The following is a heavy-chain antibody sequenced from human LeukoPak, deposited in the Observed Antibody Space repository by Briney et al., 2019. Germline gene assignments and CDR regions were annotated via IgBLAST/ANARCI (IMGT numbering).Heavy chain of an antibody. CDR3: ARVWEYYDSSGLGPNDAFDI. V-gene: IGHV4-30-4*08. Sequence: PSQTLSLTCTVSGGSISSGDYYWSWIRQPPGKGLEWIGYIYYSGSTYYNPSLKSRVTISVDTSKNQFSLKLSSVTAADTAVYYCARVWEYYDSSGLGPNDAFDIWGQGTMVTVSS. D-gene: IGHD3-22*01. CDR2: IYYSGST. J-gene: IGHJ3*02. CDR1: GGSISSGDYY.